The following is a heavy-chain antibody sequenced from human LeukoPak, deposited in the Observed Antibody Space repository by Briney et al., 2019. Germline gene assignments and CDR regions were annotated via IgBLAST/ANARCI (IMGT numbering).Heavy chain of an antibody. CDR2: INTGSGNS. CDR3: VREYPGGYFDF. Sequence: ASVKVSCKASGYTFTTYYIHWVRQAPGQGLEWMGMINTGSGNSNLPQRSQARVTMTRDTSTSTVYMELSSLRTEDTAMYYCVREYPGGYFDFWGQGTLVTVSS. D-gene: IGHD3-16*01. V-gene: IGHV1-46*03. CDR1: GYTFTTYY. J-gene: IGHJ4*02.